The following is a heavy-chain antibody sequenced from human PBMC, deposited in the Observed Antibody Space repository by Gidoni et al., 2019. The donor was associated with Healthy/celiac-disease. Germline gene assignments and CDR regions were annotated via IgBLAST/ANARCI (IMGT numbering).Heavy chain of an antibody. CDR3: ARGSSYYDFWSGYAPVNWFDP. D-gene: IGHD3-3*01. CDR2: ISSSGSTI. Sequence: QVQLVESGGGLVKPGGSLRLSCAASGFTFSDYYMSWIRQAPGKGLEWVSYISSSGSTIYYADSVKGRFTISRDNAKNSLYLQMNSLRAEDTAVYYCARGSSYYDFWSGYAPVNWFDPWGQGTLVTVSS. V-gene: IGHV3-11*01. CDR1: GFTFSDYY. J-gene: IGHJ5*02.